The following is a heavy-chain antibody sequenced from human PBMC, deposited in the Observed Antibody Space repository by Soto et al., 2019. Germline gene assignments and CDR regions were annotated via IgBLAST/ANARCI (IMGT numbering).Heavy chain of an antibody. CDR1: GFTFSSYG. CDR2: IWYDGSNK. J-gene: IGHJ4*02. Sequence: GGSLRLSCAASGFTFSSYGMHWVRQAPGKGLEWVAVIWYDGSNKYYADSVKGRFTISRDNSKNTLYLQMNSLRAEDTAVYYCARGRLSGVPAAMPVFRYWGQGTLVTVSS. CDR3: ARGRLSGVPAAMPVFRY. D-gene: IGHD2-2*01. V-gene: IGHV3-33*01.